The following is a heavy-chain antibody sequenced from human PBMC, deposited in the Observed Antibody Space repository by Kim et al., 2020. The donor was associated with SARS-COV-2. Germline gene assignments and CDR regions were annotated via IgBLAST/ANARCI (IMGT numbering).Heavy chain of an antibody. J-gene: IGHJ6*02. V-gene: IGHV3-74*01. Sequence: STSYADSEKGRFTISSDNAKNTRYLQMNSLRAEDTAVYYCARGNYYGIDVWGQGTTVTVSS. CDR3: ARGNYYGIDV. CDR2: ST.